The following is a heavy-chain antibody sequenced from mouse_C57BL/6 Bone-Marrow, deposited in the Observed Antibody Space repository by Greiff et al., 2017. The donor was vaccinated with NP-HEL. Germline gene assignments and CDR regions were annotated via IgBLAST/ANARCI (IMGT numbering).Heavy chain of an antibody. CDR2: INPNNGGT. V-gene: IGHV1-26*01. Sequence: VQLQQSGPELVKPGASVKISCKASGYTFTYYYMNWVKQSHGKSLEWIGDINPNNGGTSYNQKFKGKATLTVDKSSSTAYMELRSLTSEDSAVYYCARGYGSSYKDYFDYWGQGTTLTVAS. CDR1: GYTFTYYY. D-gene: IGHD1-1*01. CDR3: ARGYGSSYKDYFDY. J-gene: IGHJ2*01.